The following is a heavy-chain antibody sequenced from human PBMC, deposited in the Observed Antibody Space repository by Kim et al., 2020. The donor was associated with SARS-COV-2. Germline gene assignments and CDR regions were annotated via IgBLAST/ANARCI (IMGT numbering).Heavy chain of an antibody. CDR3: ARGGWGVRGVGLYYFDY. Sequence: ASVKVSCKASGYTFTSYDINWVRQATGQGLEWMGWMNPNSGNTGYAQKFQGRVTMTRNTSISTAYMELSSLRSEDTAVYYCARGGWGVRGVGLYYFDYWGQGTLVTVSS. D-gene: IGHD3-10*01. J-gene: IGHJ4*02. V-gene: IGHV1-8*01. CDR1: GYTFTSYD. CDR2: MNPNSGNT.